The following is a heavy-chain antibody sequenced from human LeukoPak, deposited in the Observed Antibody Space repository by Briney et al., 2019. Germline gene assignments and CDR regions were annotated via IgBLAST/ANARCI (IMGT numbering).Heavy chain of an antibody. D-gene: IGHD6-13*01. CDR3: ARALRCIAAAGTEYYFDY. CDR2: MNPNSGNT. Sequence: ASAKVSCKASGYTFTSYDINWVRQATGQRLEWRVWMNPNSGNTGYAQKFQGRVTMTRNTSISTAYMELSSLRSEDTAVYYCARALRCIAAAGTEYYFDYWGQGTLVTVSS. V-gene: IGHV1-8*01. J-gene: IGHJ4*02. CDR1: GYTFTSYD.